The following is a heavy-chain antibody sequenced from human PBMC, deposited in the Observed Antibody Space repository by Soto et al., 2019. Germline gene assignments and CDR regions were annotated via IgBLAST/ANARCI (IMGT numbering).Heavy chain of an antibody. CDR3: WRDARDGYYHHHLDY. Sequence: LILSGAAYEFTVSSNYMSWVRQAPGKGLEWVSVIYSGGSTYYADSVKGRFTISRDNSKNMLYLQMNSLRAEDTAVYYSWRDARDGYYHHHLDYWGQGTLVTVSS. CDR1: EFTVSSNY. J-gene: IGHJ4*02. D-gene: IGHD1-26*01. V-gene: IGHV3-53*01. CDR2: IYSGGST.